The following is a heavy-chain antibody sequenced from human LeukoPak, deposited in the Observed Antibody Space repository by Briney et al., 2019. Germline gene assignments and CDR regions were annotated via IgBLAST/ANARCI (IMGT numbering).Heavy chain of an antibody. D-gene: IGHD2-15*01. CDR2: ISGSGGST. J-gene: IGHJ5*02. Sequence: GGSLRLSCAASGFTFSSYAMSWVRQAPGKGLEWVSAISGSGGSTYYADSVKGRFTISRDNAKNSLYLQMNSLRAEDTAVYYCARGGYCSGGSCRWFDPWGQGTLVTVSS. V-gene: IGHV3-23*01. CDR3: ARGGYCSGGSCRWFDP. CDR1: GFTFSSYA.